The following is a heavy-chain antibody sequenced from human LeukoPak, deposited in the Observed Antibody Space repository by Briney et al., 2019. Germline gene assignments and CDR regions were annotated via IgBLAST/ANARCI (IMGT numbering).Heavy chain of an antibody. J-gene: IGHJ4*02. CDR3: AKDTDRVTIFGVAFDY. Sequence: SGGSLRLSCAASGFTFSSYGMHWVRQAPGKGLEWVAFIRYDGSNKYYADSVKGRFTISRDNSKNTLYLQMNSLRAEDTAVYYCAKDTDRVTIFGVAFDYWGQGTLVTVSS. CDR2: IRYDGSNK. D-gene: IGHD3-3*01. V-gene: IGHV3-30*02. CDR1: GFTFSSYG.